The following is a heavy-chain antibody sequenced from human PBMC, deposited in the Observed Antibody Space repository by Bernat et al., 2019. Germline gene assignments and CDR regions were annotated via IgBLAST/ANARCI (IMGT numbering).Heavy chain of an antibody. V-gene: IGHV3-30*18. CDR3: AEDQGDYSDYFFDY. D-gene: IGHD4-11*01. CDR1: GFTFSSYG. Sequence: QVQLVESGGGVVQPGRSLRLSCAASGFTFSSYGMHWVRQAPGKGLEWVAVISYDGSNKYYADSVKGRFNISRDNSKNTLYLQMNSLRAEDTAVYYCAEDQGDYSDYFFDYWGQGTLVTVSS. CDR2: ISYDGSNK. J-gene: IGHJ4*02.